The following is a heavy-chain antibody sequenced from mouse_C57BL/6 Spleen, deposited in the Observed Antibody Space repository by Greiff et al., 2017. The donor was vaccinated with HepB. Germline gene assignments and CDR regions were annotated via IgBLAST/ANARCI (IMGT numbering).Heavy chain of an antibody. CDR1: GFTFSNYW. V-gene: IGHV6-3*01. Sequence: EVKLEESGGGLVQPGGSMKLSCVASGFTFSNYWMNWVRQSPEEGLEWVAQIRLKSDNYATHYAESVKGRFTISRDDSKSSVYLQMNNLRAEDTGIYYCTGSGDYALDDWGQGTSVTVAS. CDR2: IRLKSDNYAT. J-gene: IGHJ4*01. CDR3: TGSGDYALDD.